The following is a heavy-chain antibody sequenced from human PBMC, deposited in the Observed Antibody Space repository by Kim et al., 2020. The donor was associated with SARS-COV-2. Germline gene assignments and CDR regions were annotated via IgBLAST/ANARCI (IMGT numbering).Heavy chain of an antibody. Sequence: SRVTISVDTSKNQFSLKLSSVTAADTAVYYCARHWALYDASGSSLNWFDPWGQGTLVTVSS. D-gene: IGHD3-10*01. V-gene: IGHV4-39*01. CDR3: ARHWALYDASGSSLNWFDP. J-gene: IGHJ5*02.